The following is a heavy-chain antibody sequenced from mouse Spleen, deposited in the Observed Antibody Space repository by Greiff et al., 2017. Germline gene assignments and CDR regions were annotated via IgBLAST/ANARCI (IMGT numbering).Heavy chain of an antibody. V-gene: IGHV1-9*01. CDR1: GYTFSSYW. D-gene: IGHD2-3*01. CDR2: ILPGSGST. Sequence: QVQLQQSGAELMKPGASVKISCKATGYTFSSYWIEWVKQRPGHGLEWIGEILPGSGSTNYNEKFKGKATFTADTSSNTAYMQLSSLTSEDSAVYYCARWDDPYYFDYWGQGTTLTVSS. CDR3: ARWDDPYYFDY. J-gene: IGHJ2*01.